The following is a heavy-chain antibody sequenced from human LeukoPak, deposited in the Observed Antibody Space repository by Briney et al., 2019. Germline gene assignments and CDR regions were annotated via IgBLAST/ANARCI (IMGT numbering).Heavy chain of an antibody. D-gene: IGHD2-2*01. V-gene: IGHV3-21*01. J-gene: IGHJ4*02. CDR1: GFTFTNSA. Sequence: GGSLRLSCAASGFTFTNSAMNWVRQAPGKGLEWVSAINKGGSYMTYADSVKGRFTVSRDNAKNSLFLQMNNLRVEDTAVYFCAREVLIVVEPAANTIDYWGQGTRVTVSS. CDR3: AREVLIVVEPAANTIDY. CDR2: INKGGSYM.